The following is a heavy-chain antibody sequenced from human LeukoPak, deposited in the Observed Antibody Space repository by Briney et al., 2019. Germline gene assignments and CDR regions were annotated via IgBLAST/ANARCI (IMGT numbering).Heavy chain of an antibody. CDR3: AKELDDYFGSGSPIGSFDY. J-gene: IGHJ4*02. Sequence: PGGSLRLSCAASGFTFSDYYMSWVRQAPGKGLEWVSAISGSGGRTYYADSVKGRFTISRDNSKNTLYLQMNSLRAEDTAVYYCAKELDDYFGSGSPIGSFDYWGQGTLVTVSS. CDR2: ISGSGGRT. CDR1: GFTFSDYY. D-gene: IGHD3-10*01. V-gene: IGHV3-23*01.